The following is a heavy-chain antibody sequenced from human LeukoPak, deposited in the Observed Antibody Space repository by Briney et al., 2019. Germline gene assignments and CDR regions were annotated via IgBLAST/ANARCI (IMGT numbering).Heavy chain of an antibody. J-gene: IGHJ6*03. Sequence: SETLSLTCAVYGGSFSRYYWTWIRQPPGKGLEWIGEINHSGSANYNPSLKSRVTISVDTSKNQFSLKLSSVTAADTAVYYCARVQNHYYYYYYMDVWGKGTTVTVSS. CDR1: GGSFSRYY. CDR2: INHSGSA. CDR3: ARVQNHYYYYYYMDV. V-gene: IGHV4-34*01. D-gene: IGHD1-14*01.